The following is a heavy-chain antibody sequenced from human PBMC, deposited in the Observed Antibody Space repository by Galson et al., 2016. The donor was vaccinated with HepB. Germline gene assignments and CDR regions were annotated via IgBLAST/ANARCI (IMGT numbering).Heavy chain of an antibody. CDR2: ISGDDAKT. Sequence: SVKVSCKATGYRFTSYAFSWVRQAPGQGLEWMGWISGDDAKTNYAQTFQGRVIMTIDTSTATAYMELRRLTYEDTAIYYRAREIGNWSGGGGWLDPWGQGTMITVSS. J-gene: IGHJ5*02. D-gene: IGHD3-10*01. CDR3: AREIGNWSGGGGWLDP. CDR1: GYRFTSYA. V-gene: IGHV1-18*01.